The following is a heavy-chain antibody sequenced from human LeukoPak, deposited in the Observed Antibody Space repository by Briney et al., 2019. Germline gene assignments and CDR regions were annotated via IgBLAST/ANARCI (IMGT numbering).Heavy chain of an antibody. J-gene: IGHJ3*02. V-gene: IGHV4-39*07. Sequence: SETLSLTCTVSGDSISSTSYYWAWIRQPPGKGREWIGSIYYSGSTYYNPSLKSRVTISVDTSKNQFSLKLSSVTAADTAVYYCARRPRPRYCSSTSCIKTRAFDIWGQGTMVTVSS. CDR3: ARRPRPRYCSSTSCIKTRAFDI. CDR2: IYYSGST. D-gene: IGHD2-2*01. CDR1: GDSISSTSYY.